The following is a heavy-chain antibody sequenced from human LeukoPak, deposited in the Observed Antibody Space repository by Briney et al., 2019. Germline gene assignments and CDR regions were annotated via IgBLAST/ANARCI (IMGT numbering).Heavy chain of an antibody. J-gene: IGHJ3*02. Sequence: SETLSLTCAVSGYSISTNYYWGWIRQPPGKGLEWIRNIYHSGSTYYNPSLKSRVTLSVDTSKNQFSLKLSSVTAADTAVYYCAREQSSGWYLGAFDIWGHGTMVTVSS. CDR3: AREQSSGWYLGAFDI. D-gene: IGHD6-19*01. CDR2: IYHSGST. V-gene: IGHV4-38-2*02. CDR1: GYSISTNYY.